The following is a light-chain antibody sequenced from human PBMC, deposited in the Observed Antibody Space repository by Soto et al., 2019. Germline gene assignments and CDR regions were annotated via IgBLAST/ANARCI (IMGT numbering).Light chain of an antibody. V-gene: IGKV3-20*01. CDR2: DTS. CDR1: QSVSSSY. J-gene: IGKJ1*01. Sequence: EIVMTQSPGTLSLSLGERATLSCRASQSVSSSYLAWYQQKPGQAPRLLIYDTSSRATGIPDRFSGSGSGTDFTLTISRLETEDFAVYYCQQYGNSPPWTFGQGTKVEIK. CDR3: QQYGNSPPWT.